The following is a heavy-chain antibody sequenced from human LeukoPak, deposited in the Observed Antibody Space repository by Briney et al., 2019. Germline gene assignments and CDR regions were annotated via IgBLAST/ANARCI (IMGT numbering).Heavy chain of an antibody. CDR2: ISNTGYSK. V-gene: IGHV3-11*01. Sequence: GGSLRLSCASPGSTLSDYYVNWIRQAPGKGLEWVSQISNTGYSKYYADSVKGRFTISRDNVKDSVSLQINSLRVADSGMYYCAREEYGGNNFDYWGQGILVTVSS. D-gene: IGHD4-23*01. CDR1: GSTLSDYY. J-gene: IGHJ4*02. CDR3: AREEYGGNNFDY.